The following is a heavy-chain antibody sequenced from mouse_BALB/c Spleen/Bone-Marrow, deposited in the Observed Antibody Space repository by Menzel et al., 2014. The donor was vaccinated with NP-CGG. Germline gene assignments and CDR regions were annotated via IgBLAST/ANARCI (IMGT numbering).Heavy chain of an antibody. V-gene: IGHV1-22*01. CDR2: INPNNGGT. D-gene: IGHD4-1*01. CDR1: GYSFTEYT. Sequence: VQLQQSGPELVKPGASVKISCKTSGYSFTEYTMHWVKQRHGKSLEWIGRINPNNGGTSYNQKFKGEATLTVDKSSSTAYMELRSLTSEDSAVYYCARPGRLGRDWYFDVWGAGTTVTVSS. CDR3: ARPGRLGRDWYFDV. J-gene: IGHJ1*01.